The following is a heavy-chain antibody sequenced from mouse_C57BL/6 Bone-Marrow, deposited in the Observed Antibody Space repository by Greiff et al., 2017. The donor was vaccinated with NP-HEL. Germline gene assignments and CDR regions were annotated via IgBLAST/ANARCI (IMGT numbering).Heavy chain of an antibody. J-gene: IGHJ3*01. CDR2: IDPSDSYT. CDR1: GYTFTSYW. D-gene: IGHD2-4*01. V-gene: IGHV1-69*01. Sequence: QVQLQQPGAELVMPGASVKLSCKASGYTFTSYWMHWVKQRPGQGLEWIGEIDPSDSYTNYNQKFKGKSTLTVDKSSSTAYLQLSSLSSEDSAGYYCARGIYYDYDVGWFAYWGHGTLVTVSA. CDR3: ARGIYYDYDVGWFAY.